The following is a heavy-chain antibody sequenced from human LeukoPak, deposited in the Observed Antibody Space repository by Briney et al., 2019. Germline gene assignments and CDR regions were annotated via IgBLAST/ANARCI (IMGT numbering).Heavy chain of an antibody. CDR2: IRGSGGGT. D-gene: IGHD6-19*01. J-gene: IGHJ4*02. V-gene: IGHV3-23*01. Sequence: PGGSLRLSCAASGFTFNSYAMSWVRQAPGKGLEWVSAIRGSGGGTYYADSVKGRFTISRDNSKNTLYLQMNSLRDEDTAVYYCAKAGIGVVGYFDYWGQGTLVTVSS. CDR3: AKAGIGVVGYFDY. CDR1: GFTFNSYA.